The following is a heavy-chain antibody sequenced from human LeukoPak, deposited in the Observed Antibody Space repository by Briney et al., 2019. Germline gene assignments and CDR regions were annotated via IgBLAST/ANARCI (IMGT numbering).Heavy chain of an antibody. D-gene: IGHD5-24*01. Sequence: ASVKVSCKASGYTFTGYYMHWVRQAPGQGLEWMGWINPNSGGTNYAQKFQGRVTMTRDTSISTAYMELSRLRSDDTAMYYCARDPPTGMASGRHDYWGQGTLVTVSS. CDR2: INPNSGGT. CDR1: GYTFTGYY. V-gene: IGHV1-2*02. CDR3: ARDPPTGMASGRHDY. J-gene: IGHJ4*02.